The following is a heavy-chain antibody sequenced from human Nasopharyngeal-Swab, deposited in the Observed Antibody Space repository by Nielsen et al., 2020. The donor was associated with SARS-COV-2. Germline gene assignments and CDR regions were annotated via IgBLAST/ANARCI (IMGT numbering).Heavy chain of an antibody. Sequence: SETLSLTCTVSGGSVSSGSYYWSWIRQPPGKGLEWIGYIYYSGSTNYNPSLKSRVTISVDTSKNQFSLKLSSVTAADTAVYYCARAVEDGSGWYWFDPWGQGTLVTVSS. V-gene: IGHV4-61*01. J-gene: IGHJ5*02. CDR2: IYYSGST. D-gene: IGHD6-19*01. CDR1: GGSVSSGSYY. CDR3: ARAVEDGSGWYWFDP.